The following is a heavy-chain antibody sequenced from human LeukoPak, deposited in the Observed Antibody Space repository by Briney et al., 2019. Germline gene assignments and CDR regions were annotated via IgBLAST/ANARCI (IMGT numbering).Heavy chain of an antibody. CDR2: IYTSGST. V-gene: IGHV4-61*02. J-gene: IGHJ4*02. CDR1: GGSISSGSYY. Sequence: TLSLTCTVSGGSISSGSYYWSRIQQPAGAGLEWIGRIYTSGSTNYNPSLKSRVTISVDTSKNQFSLKLSSVTAADTAVYYCARLRLWFDYWGQGTLVTVSS. D-gene: IGHD5-18*01. CDR3: ARLRLWFDY.